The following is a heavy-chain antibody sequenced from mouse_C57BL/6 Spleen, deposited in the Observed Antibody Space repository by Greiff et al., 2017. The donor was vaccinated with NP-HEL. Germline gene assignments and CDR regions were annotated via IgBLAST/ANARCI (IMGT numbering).Heavy chain of an antibody. CDR1: GYTFTSYW. CDR3: ARSRAYGSWFAY. Sequence: QVQLQQPGAELVKPGASVKLSCKASGYTFTSYWMHWVKQRPGPGLEWIGMIHPNSGSTNYNEKFKSKATLTVDKSSSTAYMQLSSLTSEDSAVYYCARSRAYGSWFAYWGQGTLVTVSA. D-gene: IGHD2-2*01. J-gene: IGHJ3*01. V-gene: IGHV1-64*01. CDR2: IHPNSGST.